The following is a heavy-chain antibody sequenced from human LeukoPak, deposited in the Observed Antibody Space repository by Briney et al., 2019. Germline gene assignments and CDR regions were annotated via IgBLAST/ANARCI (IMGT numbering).Heavy chain of an antibody. J-gene: IGHJ5*02. Sequence: GESLKISCKGSGYSFTTSWIGWVRQMPGKGLEWTGIIYPSDSDTRYSPSFQGHVTISADKSISTAYLQWSSLKASDTAMYYCARRVSSSGWFDPLGPGNPGHRLL. CDR3: ARRVSSSGWFDP. CDR1: GYSFTTSW. CDR2: IYPSDSDT. V-gene: IGHV5-51*01. D-gene: IGHD6-6*01.